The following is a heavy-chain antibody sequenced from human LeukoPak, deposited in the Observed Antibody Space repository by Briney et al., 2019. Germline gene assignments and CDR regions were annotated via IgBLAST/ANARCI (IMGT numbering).Heavy chain of an antibody. Sequence: SETLSLTCTVSGGSISSYYWSWIRQPPGKGLEWIGSIYYSGSTSYNPSLKSRVTITVDTSKNQFSLKLSSVTAADTAVYYCAVSSSWSAFDYWGQGTLVTVSS. D-gene: IGHD6-13*01. J-gene: IGHJ4*02. V-gene: IGHV4-59*01. CDR1: GGSISSYY. CDR2: IYYSGST. CDR3: AVSSSWSAFDY.